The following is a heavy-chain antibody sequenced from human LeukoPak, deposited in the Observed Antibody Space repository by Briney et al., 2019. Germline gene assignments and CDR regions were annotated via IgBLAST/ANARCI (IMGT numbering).Heavy chain of an antibody. V-gene: IGHV4-59*08. Sequence: NPSETLSLTCTVSGGSIGSYYWSWIRQPPGKGLEWIGYIYYSGSTNYNPSLKSRVTISLDTSKNQFSLNLTSMTAADTAVYYCASLDSGSYLRLDYWGQGTWSPSPQ. CDR1: GGSIGSYY. CDR3: ASLDSGSYLRLDY. D-gene: IGHD1-26*01. CDR2: IYYSGST. J-gene: IGHJ4*02.